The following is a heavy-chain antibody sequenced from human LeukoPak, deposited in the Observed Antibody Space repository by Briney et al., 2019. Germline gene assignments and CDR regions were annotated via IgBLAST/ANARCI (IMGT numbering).Heavy chain of an antibody. CDR2: IKSKTYGETT. CDR3: NTEIAYYDILTGTPLDY. D-gene: IGHD3-9*01. CDR1: GFTFSNAW. Sequence: PGLSLRLSCAASGFTFSNAWMSWVRQAPGKGLNWLSRIKSKTYGETTDYAAHVKGRFSISRDDLKNTLYLQMNSLKSEDTAVYYCNTEIAYYDILTGTPLDYWGQGTLVTVSS. V-gene: IGHV3-15*01. J-gene: IGHJ4*02.